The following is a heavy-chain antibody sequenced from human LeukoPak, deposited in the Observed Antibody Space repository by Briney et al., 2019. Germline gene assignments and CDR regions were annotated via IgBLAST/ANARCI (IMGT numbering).Heavy chain of an antibody. V-gene: IGHV3-23*01. J-gene: IGHJ3*02. CDR3: AKGRAYYNWNDVDAFDI. CDR1: GFTFSSYA. Sequence: PGGSLRLSCAASGFTFSSYAMSWVRQAPGKGLEWVSAISGSGGSTYYADSVKGRFTISRDNSKNTLYLQMNSLRAEDTAVYYCAKGRAYYNWNDVDAFDIWGQGTMVTVSS. D-gene: IGHD1-20*01. CDR2: ISGSGGST.